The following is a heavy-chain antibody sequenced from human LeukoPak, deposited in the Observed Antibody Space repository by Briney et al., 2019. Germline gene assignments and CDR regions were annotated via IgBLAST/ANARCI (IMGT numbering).Heavy chain of an antibody. D-gene: IGHD3-10*01. CDR1: GGSISSYY. CDR2: VYTSGST. V-gene: IGHV4-4*07. J-gene: IGHJ4*02. CDR3: AREVVGTYYYGSGSSPFDY. Sequence: PSETLSLTCTVSGGSISSYYWSWIRQPAGKGLEWIGRVYTSGSTNYNPSLKSRVTMSVDTSKNQFSLKLSSVTAADTAVYYCAREVVGTYYYGSGSSPFDYWGQGTLVTVSS.